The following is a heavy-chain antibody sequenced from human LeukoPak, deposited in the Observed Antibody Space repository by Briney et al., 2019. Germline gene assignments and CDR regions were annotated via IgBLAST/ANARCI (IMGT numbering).Heavy chain of an antibody. J-gene: IGHJ6*03. D-gene: IGHD6-19*01. CDR1: GFTFSGAA. CDR2: IRSKANSYAT. V-gene: IGHV3-73*01. CDR3: TRPRTVAGYYYYYMDV. Sequence: PGGALRLSCAASGFTFSGAAMHWVRQASGKGLGWVGRIRSKANSYATAYAASVKGRFTISRDDSKNTAYLQMNSLKTEDTAVYYCTRPRTVAGYYYYYMDVWGKGTTVTVSS.